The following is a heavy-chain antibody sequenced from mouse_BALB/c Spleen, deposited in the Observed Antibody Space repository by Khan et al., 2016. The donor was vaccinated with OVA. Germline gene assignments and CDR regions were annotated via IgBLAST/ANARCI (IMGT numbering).Heavy chain of an antibody. D-gene: IGHD2-4*01. J-gene: IGHJ4*01. V-gene: IGHV2-9*02. Sequence: QVQLKESGPGLVAPSQSLSITCTVSGFSLTSYGVNWVRQPPGKGLEWLGVIWAVGSTNYNSPLMSRLSISNDNSKSHVFLKSNSLQDDDTAMYDCARYYDPYYAMDYWGQGTAVTVSA. CDR2: IWAVGST. CDR3: ARYYDPYYAMDY. CDR1: GFSLTSYG.